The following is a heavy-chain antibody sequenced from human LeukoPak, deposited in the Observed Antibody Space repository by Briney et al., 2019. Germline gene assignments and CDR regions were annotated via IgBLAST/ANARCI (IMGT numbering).Heavy chain of an antibody. CDR3: AKDISRGYSGYDQIGGFDY. J-gene: IGHJ4*02. CDR1: GFTFSSYG. V-gene: IGHV3-30*02. D-gene: IGHD5-12*01. CDR2: IRYDGSNK. Sequence: PGESLRLSCAASGFTFSSYGMHWVRQAPGKGLEWVAFIRYDGSNKYYADSVKGRFTISRDNSKNTLYLQMNSLRAEDTAVYYCAKDISRGYSGYDQIGGFDYWGQGTLVTVSS.